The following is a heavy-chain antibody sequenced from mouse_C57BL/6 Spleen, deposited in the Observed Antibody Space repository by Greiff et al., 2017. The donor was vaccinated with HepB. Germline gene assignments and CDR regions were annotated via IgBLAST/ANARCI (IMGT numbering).Heavy chain of an antibody. D-gene: IGHD2-3*01. V-gene: IGHV1-15*01. CDR2: IDPETGGT. J-gene: IGHJ4*01. CDR3: TRDDGYYYAMDY. Sequence: QVHVKQSGAELVRPGASVTLSCKASGYTFTDYEMHWVKQTPVHGLEWIGAIDPETGGTAYNQKFKGKAILTADKSSSTAYMELRSLTSEDSAVYYCTRDDGYYYAMDYWGQGTSVTVSS. CDR1: GYTFTDYE.